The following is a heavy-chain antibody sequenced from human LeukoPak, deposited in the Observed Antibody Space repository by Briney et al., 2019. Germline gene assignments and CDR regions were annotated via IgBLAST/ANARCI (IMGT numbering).Heavy chain of an antibody. V-gene: IGHV3-30*02. CDR1: GFTFDDYA. CDR2: IRYDGSNK. D-gene: IGHD4-17*01. Sequence: GGSLRLSCAASGFTFDDYAMHWVRQAPGKGLEWVAFIRYDGSNKYYADSVKSRFTISRDNSKNTLYLQMNSLRAEDTAVYYCAKARVPTVTLYYFDYWGQGTLVTVSS. CDR3: AKARVPTVTLYYFDY. J-gene: IGHJ4*02.